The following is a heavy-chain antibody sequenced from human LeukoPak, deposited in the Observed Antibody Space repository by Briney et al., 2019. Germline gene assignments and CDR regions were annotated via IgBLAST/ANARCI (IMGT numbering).Heavy chain of an antibody. Sequence: GGSLSLSCAASGFSFSDYDMNWVRLAPGKGLEWVAWISTTSATIYYADSVKGRFTISRDNAKNSLYLQMNSLSGEDTAVYYCAREVRRGSDYFDYWGQGTLVTVSS. CDR1: GFSFSDYD. V-gene: IGHV3-48*01. J-gene: IGHJ4*02. CDR2: ISTTSATI. D-gene: IGHD6-19*01. CDR3: AREVRRGSDYFDY.